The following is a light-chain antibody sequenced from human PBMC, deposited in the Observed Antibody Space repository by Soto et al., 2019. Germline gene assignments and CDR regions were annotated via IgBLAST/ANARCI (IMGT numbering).Light chain of an antibody. CDR2: GNS. CDR3: QSYDSSLWV. CDR1: SSNIGAGYD. J-gene: IGLJ1*01. V-gene: IGLV1-40*01. Sequence: QSVLTQPPSVSGAPGQRVTISCTGSSSNIGAGYDVHWYQQLPGTAPKLLIYGNSNRPSGVPDRFSGSKSGTSASLAIPGLQAEDEADYYCQSYDSSLWVFGTGTKLTVL.